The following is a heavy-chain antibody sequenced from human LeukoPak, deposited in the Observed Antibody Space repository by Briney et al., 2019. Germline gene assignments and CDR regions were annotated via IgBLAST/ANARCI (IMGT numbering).Heavy chain of an antibody. V-gene: IGHV3-30*02. CDR1: GFTFSSYG. D-gene: IGHD3-3*01. CDR2: IRYDGSNK. CDR3: AKDLLRFLEWSPFDY. J-gene: IGHJ4*02. Sequence: GGSLRLSCAASGFTFSSYGMHWVRQAPGKGLEWVAFIRYDGSNKYYADSVNGRFTISRDNSKNTLYLQMNSLRAEDTAVYYCAKDLLRFLEWSPFDYWGQGTLVTVSS.